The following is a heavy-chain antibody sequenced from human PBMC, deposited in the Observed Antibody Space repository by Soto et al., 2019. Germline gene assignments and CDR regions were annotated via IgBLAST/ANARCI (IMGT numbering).Heavy chain of an antibody. CDR2: IYPSDSDT. Sequence: GESLKISCTASGYSFTRYLIGWVRQMPGKGLEWMGIIYPSDSDTRYSPSFQGQVTISADKSISTAHLQWSSLKASDTAMYYCARQARYSSSWPDWGQGTLVTVSS. CDR3: ARQARYSSSWPD. J-gene: IGHJ4*02. CDR1: GYSFTRYL. D-gene: IGHD6-13*01. V-gene: IGHV5-51*01.